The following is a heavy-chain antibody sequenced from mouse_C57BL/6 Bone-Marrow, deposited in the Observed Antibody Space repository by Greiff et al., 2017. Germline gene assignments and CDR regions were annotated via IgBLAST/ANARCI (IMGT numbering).Heavy chain of an antibody. CDR2: IYPSDSDT. CDR1: GYTFTSYW. CDR3: ARGVRDY. V-gene: IGHV1-61*01. Sequence: VQLQQPGAELVRPGSSVKLSCKASGYTFTSYWMDWVKQRPGQGLEWIGNIYPSDSDTHYNQTFKDQATLTVAKSSSTPYMQPSSLTSEDTAVYYCARGVRDYWGQGTTLTVSS. D-gene: IGHD6-1*01. J-gene: IGHJ2*01.